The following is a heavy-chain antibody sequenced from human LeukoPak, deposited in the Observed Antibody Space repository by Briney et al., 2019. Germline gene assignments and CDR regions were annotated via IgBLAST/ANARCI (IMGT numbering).Heavy chain of an antibody. V-gene: IGHV4-34*01. CDR3: ARTYTAMVVADAFDV. J-gene: IGHJ3*01. Sequence: SETLSLTCAVYGGSFSGYYWSWIRQPPGKGLEWIGEINHSGSTNYNPSLKSRVTISVDTSKNQFSLSLRSVTAADTAVYYCARTYTAMVVADAFDVWGQGTMVTVSS. CDR2: INHSGST. CDR1: GGSFSGYY. D-gene: IGHD5-18*01.